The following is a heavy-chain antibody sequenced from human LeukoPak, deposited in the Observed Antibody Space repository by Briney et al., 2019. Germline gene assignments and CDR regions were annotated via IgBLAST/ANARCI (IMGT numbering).Heavy chain of an antibody. V-gene: IGHV3-11*01. CDR2: ISSSGSTI. CDR1: GFTFSDYY. J-gene: IGHJ4*02. Sequence: PGGSLRLSCAASGFTFSDYYMSWIRQAPGKGLEWVSYISSSGSTIYYADSVKGRFTISRDNAKNSLYLQMNSLRAEDTAVYYRARPRRSGWPNSPIDYWGQGTLVTVSS. D-gene: IGHD6-19*01. CDR3: ARPRRSGWPNSPIDY.